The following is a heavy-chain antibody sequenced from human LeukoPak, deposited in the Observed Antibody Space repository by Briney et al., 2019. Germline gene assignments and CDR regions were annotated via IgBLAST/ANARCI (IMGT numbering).Heavy chain of an antibody. D-gene: IGHD3-3*01. CDR1: GYTFTGYY. CDR2: INPNSGGS. Sequence: ASVKVSCKASGYTFTGYYMHWVRQAPGQGLEWMGWINPNSGGSNYAQKFQGRVTMTRDTSISTAYMELSRLRSDDTAVYYCARGSDDFWSGYSPSYWGQGTLVTVSS. V-gene: IGHV1-2*02. J-gene: IGHJ4*02. CDR3: ARGSDDFWSGYSPSY.